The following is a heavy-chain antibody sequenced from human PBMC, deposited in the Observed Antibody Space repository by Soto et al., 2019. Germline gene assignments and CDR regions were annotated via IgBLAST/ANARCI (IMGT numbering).Heavy chain of an antibody. V-gene: IGHV6-1*01. D-gene: IGHD1-26*01. CDR2: TYYRSKWYN. CDR3: ARVLVGATPHYYYYGMDV. Sequence: KQSQTLSLTCAISGDSVSSNSAAWNWIRQSPSRGLEWLGRTYYRSKWYNDYAVSVKSRITINPDTSKNQFSLQLNSVTPEDTAVYYCARVLVGATPHYYYYGMDVWGQGTTVTVSS. J-gene: IGHJ6*02. CDR1: GDSVSSNSAA.